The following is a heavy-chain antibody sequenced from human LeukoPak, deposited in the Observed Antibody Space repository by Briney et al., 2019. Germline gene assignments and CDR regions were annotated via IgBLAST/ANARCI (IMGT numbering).Heavy chain of an antibody. Sequence: GGSPRLSCAVSVFTLSSYSMNWVRGAPGQGVEGGSAMAKDGSDKYYTGSVRGRFTIPRDYSKHTIYLHVDSVRAGDTSIYYCVGDYWWNYDYSGEGRLVSPSS. CDR2: MAKDGSDK. J-gene: IGHJ4*02. V-gene: IGHV3-30*03. D-gene: IGHD1-7*01. CDR1: VFTLSSYS. CDR3: VGDYWWNYDY.